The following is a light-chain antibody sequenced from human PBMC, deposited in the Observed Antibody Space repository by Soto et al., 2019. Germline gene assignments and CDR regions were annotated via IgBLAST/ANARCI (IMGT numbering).Light chain of an antibody. CDR3: QQRSNWPQT. Sequence: EIVLSQSPATLSLCPGERATLSCRASQNVANYLAWYQQRPGQGRRLLIDESSIRATGLAARFSGSGSETYFTLTISSLEPEDFAFYYGQQRSNWPQTFGQGTKVDI. V-gene: IGKV3-11*01. CDR2: ESS. J-gene: IGKJ1*01. CDR1: QNVANY.